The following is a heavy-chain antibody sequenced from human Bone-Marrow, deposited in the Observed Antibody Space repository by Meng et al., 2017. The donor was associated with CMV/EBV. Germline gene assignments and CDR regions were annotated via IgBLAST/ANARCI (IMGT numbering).Heavy chain of an antibody. CDR2: ISYDGTNK. Sequence: SLKISCAASGFTFSSYAMHWVRQAPGKGLEGVAVISYDGTNKYYADSVKGRFTISRDNSKNTLYLRMNSLRIEDTAVYYCARGVLGMDVWGQGTTVTVSS. CDR3: ARGVLGMDV. CDR1: GFTFSSYA. V-gene: IGHV3-30*04. J-gene: IGHJ6*02. D-gene: IGHD3-10*01.